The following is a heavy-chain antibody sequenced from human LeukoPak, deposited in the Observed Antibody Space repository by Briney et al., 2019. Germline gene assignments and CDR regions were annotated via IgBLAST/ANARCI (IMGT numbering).Heavy chain of an antibody. CDR1: GFTFSSYA. J-gene: IGHJ4*02. V-gene: IGHV3-43*02. Sequence: LPGGSLRLSCAASGFTFSSYAMNWVRQAPGKGLEWVSLISGDGGSTYYADSVKGRFTISRDNSKNSLYLQMNSLRTEDTALYYCAKDIRYDSSGFDYWGQGTLVTVSS. D-gene: IGHD3-22*01. CDR2: ISGDGGST. CDR3: AKDIRYDSSGFDY.